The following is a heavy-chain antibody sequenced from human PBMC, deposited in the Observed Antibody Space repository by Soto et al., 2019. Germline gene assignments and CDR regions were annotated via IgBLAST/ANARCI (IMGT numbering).Heavy chain of an antibody. V-gene: IGHV3-33*08. Sequence: GGSLRLSCAASGFTFSSYGMHWVRQAPGKGLEWVAVIWSDGSNKDYADSVKGRFTISRDNSKNTLYLQINSLRAEDTAVYYCAREKDSTMGPSFDSWGQGTLVTVSS. CDR2: IWSDGSNK. D-gene: IGHD5-18*01. J-gene: IGHJ4*02. CDR1: GFTFSSYG. CDR3: AREKDSTMGPSFDS.